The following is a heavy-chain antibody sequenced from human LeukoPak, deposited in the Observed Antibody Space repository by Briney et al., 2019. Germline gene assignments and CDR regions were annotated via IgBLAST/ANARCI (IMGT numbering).Heavy chain of an antibody. Sequence: GGSLRLSCVASGFTFRTYAMHWVRQAPGKGLEWVSAISSSSSYIYYTDSVKGRFTISRDNAKNSLYLQMNSLGAEDTAVYYCARDRGVAAHLDYWGQGTLVTVSS. CDR2: ISSSSSYI. CDR3: ARDRGVAAHLDY. D-gene: IGHD5-12*01. V-gene: IGHV3-21*06. J-gene: IGHJ4*02. CDR1: GFTFRTYA.